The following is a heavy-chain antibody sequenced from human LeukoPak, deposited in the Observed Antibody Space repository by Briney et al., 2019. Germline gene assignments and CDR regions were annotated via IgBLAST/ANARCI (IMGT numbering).Heavy chain of an antibody. V-gene: IGHV4-39*02. CDR2: IYKAGNT. CDR1: GGSISSTTYY. D-gene: IGHD3-16*01. Sequence: PSETLSLTCTVSGGSISSTTYYWAWIRQPPGKGLEWIGSIYKAGNTNYSPSLRSRVFISVDTSNNHFSLSLSSVTAADTAVYYCARDLYDYVRYYYYVDVWGKGTTVTVSS. J-gene: IGHJ6*03. CDR3: ARDLYDYVRYYYYVDV.